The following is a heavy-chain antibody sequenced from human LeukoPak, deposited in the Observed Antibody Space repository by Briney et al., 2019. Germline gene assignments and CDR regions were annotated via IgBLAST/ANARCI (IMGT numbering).Heavy chain of an antibody. CDR3: ARVNNYVFDY. CDR2: ITGSSSYI. CDR1: GFTFSTYH. V-gene: IGHV3-21*04. Sequence: GGSLRLSCAASGFTFSTYHMNWVRQAPGKGLEWVSFITGSSSYIYYTDSVKGRFTISRDNAKNSLFLQMNSLRAEDTAVYYCARVNNYVFDYWGQGTLVTVSS. J-gene: IGHJ4*02. D-gene: IGHD3-10*02.